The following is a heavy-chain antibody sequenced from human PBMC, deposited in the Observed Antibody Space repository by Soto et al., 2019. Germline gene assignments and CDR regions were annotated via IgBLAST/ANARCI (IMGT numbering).Heavy chain of an antibody. J-gene: IGHJ4*02. CDR3: ARHPELVGATILHY. CDR2: IIPIFGTA. Sequence: QVQLVQSGAEVNKPESFVKVSCKASRGSFSSYAISWVRQALGQGHEWMGGIIPIFGTANYAQKFQGRVTITADESTSTAYMELSCLRSEDTAVYYCARHPELVGATILHYWGQGTLVTVSS. D-gene: IGHD1-26*01. CDR1: RGSFSSYA. V-gene: IGHV1-69*01.